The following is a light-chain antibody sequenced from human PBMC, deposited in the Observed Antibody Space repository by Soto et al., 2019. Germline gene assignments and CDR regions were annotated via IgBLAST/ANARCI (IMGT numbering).Light chain of an antibody. CDR1: QTISRY. V-gene: IGKV1-39*01. CDR3: QHTNSPPLS. Sequence: DIQMTQSPSSLSASVGDRVTITCRASQTISRYLNWYQHKPGKPPKLLIYGTSNLQSGVTSRFSGSGSGTDFTLTISSLQPEDFATYYCQHTNSPPLSFGQGTKLEIK. CDR2: GTS. J-gene: IGKJ2*01.